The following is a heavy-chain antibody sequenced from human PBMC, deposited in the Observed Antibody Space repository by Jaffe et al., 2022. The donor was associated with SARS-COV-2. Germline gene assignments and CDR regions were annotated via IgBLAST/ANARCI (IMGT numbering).Heavy chain of an antibody. Sequence: QVQLQQWGAGLLKPSETLSLTCAVYGGSFSGYYWSWIRQPPGKGLEWIGEINHSGSTNYNPSLKSRVTISVDTSKNQFSLKLSSVTAADTAVYYCARVGLEVFEERRDGYNLEKNDYWGQGTLVTVSS. V-gene: IGHV4-34*01. J-gene: IGHJ4*02. CDR2: INHSGST. D-gene: IGHD5-12*01. CDR3: ARVGLEVFEERRDGYNLEKNDY. CDR1: GGSFSGYY.